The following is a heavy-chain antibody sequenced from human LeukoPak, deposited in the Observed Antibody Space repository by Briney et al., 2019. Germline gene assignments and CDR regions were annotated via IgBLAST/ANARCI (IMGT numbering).Heavy chain of an antibody. CDR2: FYTTGST. Sequence: SETLSLTCTVSGGSMSSGNYYWSWIRQPAGKGLEWIGRFYTTGSTDYNPSLKGRVTISLDTYRNQFSLKLRSVTAADTAVYYCARVGPSVQFQHWGQGTLVTVSS. CDR1: GGSMSSGNYY. V-gene: IGHV4-61*02. D-gene: IGHD3-16*01. CDR3: ARVGPSVQFQH. J-gene: IGHJ1*01.